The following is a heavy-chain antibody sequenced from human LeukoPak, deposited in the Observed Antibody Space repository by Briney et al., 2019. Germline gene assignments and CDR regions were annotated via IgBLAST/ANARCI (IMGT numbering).Heavy chain of an antibody. Sequence: PSETLSLTCTVSGGSINNYYWSWIRQPPGKGLECIGYIYDSGSTNYNPSLKSRVTISVDTSKNQFSLKLNSVTAADTAVYYCARGNYDILTGPQNFGYWGQGTLVTVSS. D-gene: IGHD3-9*01. CDR3: ARGNYDILTGPQNFGY. CDR1: GGSINNYY. CDR2: IYDSGST. V-gene: IGHV4-59*08. J-gene: IGHJ4*02.